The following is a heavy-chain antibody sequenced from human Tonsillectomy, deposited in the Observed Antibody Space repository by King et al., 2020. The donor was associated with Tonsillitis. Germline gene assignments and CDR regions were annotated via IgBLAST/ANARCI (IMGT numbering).Heavy chain of an antibody. V-gene: IGHV6-1*01. CDR1: GDSVSSNSAA. J-gene: IGHJ4*02. Sequence: VQLQQSGPGLVKPSQTLSLTCALSGDSVSSNSAAWNWIRQSPSRGLEWLGRTYYRSKWYSDSAVSVKSRITINPDTSKNQFSLQLNSVTPEDTAVYYCARGESGSTVALFRYWGQGTLVTVSS. CDR2: TYYRSKWYS. CDR3: ARGESGSTVALFRY. D-gene: IGHD1-26*01.